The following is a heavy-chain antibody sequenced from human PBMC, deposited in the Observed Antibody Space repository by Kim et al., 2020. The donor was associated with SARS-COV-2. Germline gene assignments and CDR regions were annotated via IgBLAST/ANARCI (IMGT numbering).Heavy chain of an antibody. D-gene: IGHD5-12*01. Sequence: ASVKVSCKASGYTFTSYYMHWVRQAPGQGLEWMGIINPSGGSTSYAQKFQGRVTMTRDTSTSTVYMELSSLRSEDTAVYYCASTFPLERWLQIGDYWGQGTLVTVSS. V-gene: IGHV1-46*01. CDR1: GYTFTSYY. CDR3: ASTFPLERWLQIGDY. CDR2: INPSGGST. J-gene: IGHJ4*02.